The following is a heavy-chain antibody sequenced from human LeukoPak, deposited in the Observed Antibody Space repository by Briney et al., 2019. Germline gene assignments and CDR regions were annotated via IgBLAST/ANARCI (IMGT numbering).Heavy chain of an antibody. CDR2: INPNNGGT. D-gene: IGHD3-3*01. V-gene: IGHV1-2*06. CDR3: ARGYYDFWSGYPWYYFDY. J-gene: IGHJ4*02. CDR1: GYTFTGYY. Sequence: ASVKVSCKASGYTFTGYYMHWVRQAPGQGLEWMGRINPNNGGTNYAQKFQGRVTMTRDTSISTAYMELSRLRSDDTAVYYCARGYYDFWSGYPWYYFDYWGQGTLVTVSS.